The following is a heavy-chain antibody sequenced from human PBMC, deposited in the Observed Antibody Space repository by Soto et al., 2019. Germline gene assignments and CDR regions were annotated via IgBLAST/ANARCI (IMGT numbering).Heavy chain of an antibody. J-gene: IGHJ5*02. Sequence: QVQLQESGPGLVKPSETLSLTCTVSGGSMNSYYWSWIRQPPGKGLEWLGYIYDGDSANYNPSLNSRVVTSVDMSKNQFDLRVPSVTAPDTAVYYCARANYDTNGYSIDPWGEGTLVTVSS. CDR3: ARANYDTNGYSIDP. V-gene: IGHV4-59*01. CDR1: GGSMNSYY. CDR2: IYDGDSA. D-gene: IGHD3-22*01.